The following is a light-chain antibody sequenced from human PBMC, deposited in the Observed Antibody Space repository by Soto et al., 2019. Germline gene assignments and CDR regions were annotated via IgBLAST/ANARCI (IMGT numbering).Light chain of an antibody. Sequence: DIQMTQSPSTLSASVGDRVTITCRASQSISGWLAWYQQKPGKAPKLLIYESTSLERGLRSRFSGSGSGTEFTLTISSLQPDDFATYYCQQYNSYPYTFGQGTKLEIK. J-gene: IGKJ2*01. CDR1: QSISGW. CDR2: EST. V-gene: IGKV1-5*03. CDR3: QQYNSYPYT.